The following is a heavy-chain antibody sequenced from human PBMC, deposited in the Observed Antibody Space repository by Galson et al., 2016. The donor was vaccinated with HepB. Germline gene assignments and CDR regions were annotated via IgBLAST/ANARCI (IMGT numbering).Heavy chain of an antibody. CDR3: TTRIVGATTYDY. CDR2: IKSKTDGGTT. Sequence: SLRLSCAASGFTFSNAWTSWVRQAPGKGLEWVGRIKSKTDGGTTDYAAPVKGRFTISRDDSKNTLYLQMNSLKTEDTAVYYCTTRIVGATTYDYWGQGTLVTVS. V-gene: IGHV3-15*01. J-gene: IGHJ4*02. D-gene: IGHD1-26*01. CDR1: GFTFSNAW.